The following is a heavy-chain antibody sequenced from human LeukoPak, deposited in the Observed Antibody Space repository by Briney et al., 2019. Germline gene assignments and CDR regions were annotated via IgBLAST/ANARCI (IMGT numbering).Heavy chain of an antibody. D-gene: IGHD2-2*01. V-gene: IGHV1-18*01. CDR2: ISAYNGNT. CDR1: GYTFTSYG. J-gene: IGHJ4*02. CDR3: ARYKDQLLDY. Sequence: ASVKVSCKASGYTFTSYGISWVRQAPGQGLEWMGWISAYNGNTNYAQKLQGRVTMTTAPSTSTAYMELRSLRSADTAVYYCARYKDQLLDYWGQGTLVTVSS.